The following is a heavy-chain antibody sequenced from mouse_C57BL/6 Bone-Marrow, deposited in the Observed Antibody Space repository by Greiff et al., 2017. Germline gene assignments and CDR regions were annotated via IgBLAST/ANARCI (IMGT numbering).Heavy chain of an antibody. CDR3: ARFAYPWYFDV. J-gene: IGHJ1*03. Sequence: VQVVESGAELVKPGASVKLSCKASGYTFTSYWMHWVKQRPGQGLEWIGMIHPNSGSTNYNEKFKSKATLTVDKSSSTAYMQLSSLTSEDSAVYYCARFAYPWYFDVWGTGTTVTVSS. CDR2: IHPNSGST. V-gene: IGHV1-64*01. CDR1: GYTFTSYW.